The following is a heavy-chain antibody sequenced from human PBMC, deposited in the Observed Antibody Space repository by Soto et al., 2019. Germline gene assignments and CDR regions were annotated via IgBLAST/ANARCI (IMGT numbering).Heavy chain of an antibody. D-gene: IGHD2-2*01. CDR2: FSGSGVST. CDR3: AQGGFWPQLLGDAFDI. CDR1: GFTFSSYV. Sequence: EVQLLESGGGLVQPGGSLRLSCAASGFTFSSYVMSWVRQAPGKGLEWVSGFSGSGVSTYYADSVKGRFTVSRDNSKKTLFLQMNRLRAENTAVYYCAQGGFWPQLLGDAFDIWGQGTMVTVSS. J-gene: IGHJ3*02. V-gene: IGHV3-23*01.